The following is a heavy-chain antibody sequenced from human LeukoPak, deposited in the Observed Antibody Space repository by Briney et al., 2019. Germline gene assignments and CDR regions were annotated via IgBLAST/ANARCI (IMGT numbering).Heavy chain of an antibody. CDR2: INSRSNFI. D-gene: IGHD2-21*02. J-gene: IGHJ3*02. V-gene: IGHV3-21*06. CDR1: GFTFSSYT. Sequence: GGSLRLSCAASGFTFSSYTMDWVRQAPGKGLEWVSSINSRSNFIHYADSVKGRFTISRDNAKNSLFLQMNSLRAEDTAIYYCARGGDFPHDAFDIWGQGTMVTVSS. CDR3: ARGGDFPHDAFDI.